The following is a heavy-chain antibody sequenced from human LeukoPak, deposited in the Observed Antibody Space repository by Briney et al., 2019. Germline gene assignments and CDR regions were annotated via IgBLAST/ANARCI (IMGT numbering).Heavy chain of an antibody. CDR1: GFTFSSYW. Sequence: QTGGSLRLSCAASGFTFSSYWMSWVRQVPGKGLEWVANIKQDGSENYYVDSVKGRFTISRDNAKNSLYLQMNSLRAEDTAVYYCASGSADTYYYDSSGSHIRDWGQGTLVTVSS. CDR3: ASGSADTYYYDSSGSHIRD. CDR2: IKQDGSEN. V-gene: IGHV3-7*01. J-gene: IGHJ4*02. D-gene: IGHD3-22*01.